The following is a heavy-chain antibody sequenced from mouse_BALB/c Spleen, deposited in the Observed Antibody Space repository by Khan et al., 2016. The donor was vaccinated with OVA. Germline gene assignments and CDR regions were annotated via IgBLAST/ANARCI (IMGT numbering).Heavy chain of an antibody. CDR2: ISYSGST. Sequence: EVQLQESGPGLVKPSQSLSLTCTVTGYSITSGYGWNWIRQFPGNKLEWMGYISYSGSTNYNPSLTSRISLTRDTSKNQFFLQLNSVTTEDTATYYCARTARINYWGQGTTLTVSS. CDR1: GYSITSGYG. CDR3: ARTARINY. J-gene: IGHJ2*01. D-gene: IGHD1-2*01. V-gene: IGHV3-2*02.